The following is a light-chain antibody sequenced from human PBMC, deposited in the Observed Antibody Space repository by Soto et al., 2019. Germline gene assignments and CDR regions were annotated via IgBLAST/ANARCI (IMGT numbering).Light chain of an antibody. Sequence: GDRVTITCRASEGISTWLAWYQQKPGKAPKLLIYGASSLESGVPPSFSGDGSGTEFTLTISSLQRDDFGIYYCQQYSRLWSFGQGTKVDIK. CDR1: EGISTW. CDR2: GAS. J-gene: IGKJ1*01. V-gene: IGKV1-5*03. CDR3: QQYSRLWS.